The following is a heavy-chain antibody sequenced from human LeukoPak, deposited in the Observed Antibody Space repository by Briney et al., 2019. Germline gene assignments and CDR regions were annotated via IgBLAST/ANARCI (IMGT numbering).Heavy chain of an antibody. CDR1: GGSISSYY. D-gene: IGHD3-22*01. V-gene: IGHV4-59*08. Sequence: SETLSLTCTVSGGSISSYYWSWIRQPPGKGLEWIGYIYYSGSTNYNPSLKSRVTISVDTSKNQFSLKLSSVTAADTAVYYCARLGSYYDSSGAFDYWGQGTLITVSS. CDR3: ARLGSYYDSSGAFDY. J-gene: IGHJ4*02. CDR2: IYYSGST.